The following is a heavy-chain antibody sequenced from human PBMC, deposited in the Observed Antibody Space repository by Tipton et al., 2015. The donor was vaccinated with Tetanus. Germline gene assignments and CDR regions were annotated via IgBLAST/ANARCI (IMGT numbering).Heavy chain of an antibody. CDR2: ISGSGDRI. J-gene: IGHJ6*02. CDR3: VRRWFGTQYYFGMDV. CDR1: GMTLSYFA. Sequence: SLRLSCAASGMTLSYFAMSWVRQAPGKGLEWVSGISGSGDRIFYADSVKGRFSISRDNSKNSLSLQMNSLRADDTAVYYCVRRWFGTQYYFGMDVWGQGTTVTVSS. D-gene: IGHD2/OR15-2a*01. V-gene: IGHV3-23*01.